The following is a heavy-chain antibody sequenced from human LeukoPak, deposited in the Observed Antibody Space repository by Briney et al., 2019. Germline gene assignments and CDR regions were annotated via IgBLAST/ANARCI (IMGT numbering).Heavy chain of an antibody. CDR3: ARAPGRGRAFFDY. J-gene: IGHJ4*02. V-gene: IGHV4-34*01. CDR2: INHSGST. D-gene: IGHD1-26*01. CDR1: GGSFSGYY. Sequence: PSETLSLTCAVYGGSFSGYYWSWIRQPPGKGLEWTGEINHSGSTNYNPSLKSRVTISVDTSKNQFSLKLSSVTAADTAVYYCARAPGRGRAFFDYWGQGTLVTVSS.